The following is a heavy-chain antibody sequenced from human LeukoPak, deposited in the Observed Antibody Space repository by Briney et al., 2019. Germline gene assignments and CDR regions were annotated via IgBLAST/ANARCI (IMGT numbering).Heavy chain of an antibody. V-gene: IGHV3-23*01. D-gene: IGHD6-19*01. CDR1: GFTFSSYA. CDR2: ISGSGGST. J-gene: IGHJ4*02. Sequence: PGGSLRLSCAASGFTFSSYAMSWVRQAPGKGLEWVSAISGSGGSTYYADSVKGRFTISRDNSKNTLYLQMNSLRAEDTAVYYCANSNHIAVAGTGYWGQGTLVTVSS. CDR3: ANSNHIAVAGTGY.